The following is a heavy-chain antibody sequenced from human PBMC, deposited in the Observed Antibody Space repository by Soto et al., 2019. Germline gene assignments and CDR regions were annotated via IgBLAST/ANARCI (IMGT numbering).Heavy chain of an antibody. CDR1: GGSISSYY. V-gene: IGHV4-4*07. CDR3: ARGGSGSYYNKFYYYYYGMDV. Sequence: KPSETLSLTCTVSGGSISSYYWSWIRQPAGKGLEWIGRIYTSGSTNYNPSLKSRVTMPVDTSKNQFSLKLSSVTAADTAVYYCARGGSGSYYNKFYYYYYGMDVWGQGTTVTVSS. D-gene: IGHD3-10*01. J-gene: IGHJ6*02. CDR2: IYTSGST.